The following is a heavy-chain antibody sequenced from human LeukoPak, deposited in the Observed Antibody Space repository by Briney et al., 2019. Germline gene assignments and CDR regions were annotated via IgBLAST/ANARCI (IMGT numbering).Heavy chain of an antibody. CDR1: GGTFSSYD. J-gene: IGHJ6*02. D-gene: IGHD3-22*01. Sequence: GSSVKVSCKASGGTFSSYDISGVRQAPGQGLEWMGRIIPIFGIANYAQKFQGRVTITADKSTSTAYMELSSLRSEDTAVYYCARGFSSGYYPSGAMDVWGQGTTVTVSS. CDR2: IIPIFGIA. V-gene: IGHV1-69*04. CDR3: ARGFSSGYYPSGAMDV.